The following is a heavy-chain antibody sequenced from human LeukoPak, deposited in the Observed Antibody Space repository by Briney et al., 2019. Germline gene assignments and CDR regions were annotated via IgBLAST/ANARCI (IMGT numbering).Heavy chain of an antibody. Sequence: QAGGSLRLSCAASGFTFSSHLMHWVRQAPGKGLEWVSHITGSSTIYYADSVKGRFTISRDNAKNSLYLQMNSLRDEDTAVYYSARRFDSWGQGTLVTVSS. CDR1: GFTFSSHL. CDR3: ARRFDS. V-gene: IGHV3-48*02. J-gene: IGHJ4*02. CDR2: ITGSSTI.